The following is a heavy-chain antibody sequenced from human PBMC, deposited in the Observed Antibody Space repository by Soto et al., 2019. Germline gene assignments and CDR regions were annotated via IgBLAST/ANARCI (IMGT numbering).Heavy chain of an antibody. Sequence: QLHLVQSGAVVKKPGASVTVSCSASGYPVTAYYMHWVRQAPGRGLEWMGGINPATGAAKYTQTVQGRVTKDRDTSPSTVFMELSGLTSEDTAVFYCARGGGVGVAGSAAFDMWGQGTLVTVSS. CDR1: GYPVTAYY. CDR2: INPATGAA. D-gene: IGHD3-3*01. CDR3: ARGGGVGVAGSAAFDM. J-gene: IGHJ3*02. V-gene: IGHV1-2*02.